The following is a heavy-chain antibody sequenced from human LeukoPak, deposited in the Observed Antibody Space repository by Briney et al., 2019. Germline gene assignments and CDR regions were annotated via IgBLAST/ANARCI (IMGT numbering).Heavy chain of an antibody. CDR3: ARDTYYYDSSDYYRFDY. Sequence: PSETLSLTCTVSGGSISSSSYYWGWIRQPPGKGLEWIGSIYYSGSTYYNPSLKSRVTISVDTSKNQFSLKLSSVTAADTAMYYCARDTYYYDSSDYYRFDYWGQGTLVTVSS. J-gene: IGHJ4*02. CDR1: GGSISSSSYY. V-gene: IGHV4-39*07. CDR2: IYYSGST. D-gene: IGHD3-22*01.